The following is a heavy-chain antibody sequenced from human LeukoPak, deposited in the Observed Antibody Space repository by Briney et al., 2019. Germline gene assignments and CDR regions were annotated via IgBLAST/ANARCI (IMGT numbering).Heavy chain of an antibody. CDR1: GYTFTGYY. CDR3: ARSTMIVVVPTF. V-gene: IGHV1-2*02. J-gene: IGHJ4*02. CDR2: INPNSGGT. D-gene: IGHD3-22*01. Sequence: ASVKVSCKASGYTFTGYYMHWVRQAPGQGLEWMGWINPNSGGTNYAQKFQGRVTMTRDTSISTAYMELSRLRSDDTAVYYCARSTMIVVVPTFWGQGTLDTVSS.